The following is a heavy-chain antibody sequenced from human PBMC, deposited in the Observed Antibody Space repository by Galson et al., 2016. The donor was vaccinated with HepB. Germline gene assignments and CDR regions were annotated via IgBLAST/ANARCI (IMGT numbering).Heavy chain of an antibody. CDR3: AGGTLWVSGLDV. V-gene: IGHV1-69*02. CDR2: IIPMINLA. J-gene: IGHJ6*02. D-gene: IGHD2-21*01. CDR1: GGTFSSYT. Sequence: SVKVSCKASGGTFSSYTFSWVRQAPGQGLEWMGRIIPMINLATYPQRFQGRVTITADKTTTTAYMELKSLTSEDTAVYYCAGGTLWVSGLDVWGQGTTVTVSS.